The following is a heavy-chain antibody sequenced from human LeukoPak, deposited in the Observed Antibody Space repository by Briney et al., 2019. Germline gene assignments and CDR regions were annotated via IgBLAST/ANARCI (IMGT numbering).Heavy chain of an antibody. CDR3: ASWVPVGGEEPFDY. J-gene: IGHJ4*02. CDR2: ISSSSSYI. Sequence: GGSLRLSCAASGFTFSSYSMNWVRQAPGKGLEWVSSISSSSSYIYYADSVKGRFTISRDNAKNSLYLQMNSLRAEDTAVYYCASWVPVGGEEPFDYWGQGTLVTVS. CDR1: GFTFSSYS. V-gene: IGHV3-21*01. D-gene: IGHD3-16*01.